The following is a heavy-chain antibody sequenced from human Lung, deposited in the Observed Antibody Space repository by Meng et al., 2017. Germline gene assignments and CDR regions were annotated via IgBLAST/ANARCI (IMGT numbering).Heavy chain of an antibody. V-gene: IGHV1-69*13. D-gene: IGHD1-14*01. CDR3: ARGRRNEPLFDY. Sequence: QVQLVQSGAEVKKPGSSVKVACKTSGGSFSTHTFSWVRQAPGHGLEWVGGLIAVFDKTKAAPRFQDRVTFTADESTSTAYMELSSLTFDDTAVYFCARGRRNEPLFDYWGQGTLVTVSS. CDR2: LIAVFDKT. J-gene: IGHJ4*02. CDR1: GGSFSTHT.